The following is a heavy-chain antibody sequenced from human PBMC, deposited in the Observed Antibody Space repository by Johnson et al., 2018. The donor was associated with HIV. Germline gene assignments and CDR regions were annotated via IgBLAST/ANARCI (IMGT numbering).Heavy chain of an antibody. CDR3: AKSPGKDHGGNSGGIDI. CDR2: INWNSGSI. Sequence: MLLVESGGGIVRPGGSLRLSCAASGFTFDDYGMSWVRQAPGKGLEWVSGINWNSGSIGYADSVKGRFTISRDNAKNSLYLQMNSLRAGDTAVYYCAKSPGKDHGGNSGGIDIWGQGTMVTVSA. CDR1: GFTFDDYG. J-gene: IGHJ3*02. D-gene: IGHD4-23*01. V-gene: IGHV3-20*04.